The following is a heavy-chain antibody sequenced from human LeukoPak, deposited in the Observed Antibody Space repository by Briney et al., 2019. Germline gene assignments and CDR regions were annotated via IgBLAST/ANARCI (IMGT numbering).Heavy chain of an antibody. CDR3: VNAVFPYYYYGMDV. CDR2: ISSNGGTI. V-gene: IGHV3-64D*06. Sequence: GGSLRLSCSASGFTFSRYVMHWVRQAPGKGLEYVSAISSNGGTIYYADSVKGRFTISRDNSKNTLYLQMSSLRAEDTAVYYCVNAVFPYYYYGMDVWGQGTTVTVSS. J-gene: IGHJ6*02. CDR1: GFTFSRYV.